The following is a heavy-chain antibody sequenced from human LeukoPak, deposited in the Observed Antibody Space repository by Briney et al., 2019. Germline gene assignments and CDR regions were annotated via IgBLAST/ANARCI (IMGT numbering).Heavy chain of an antibody. CDR2: MNPNSGNT. J-gene: IGHJ5*02. CDR3: ARDYVLLWFGELPSQYNWFDP. D-gene: IGHD3-10*01. V-gene: IGHV1-8*01. Sequence: ASVKVSCKASGYTFTSYDINWVRQATGQGLEWMGWMNPNSGNTGYAQKFQGRVTMTKNTSISTAYMELSSLRSEDTAVYYCARDYVLLWFGELPSQYNWFDPWGQGTLVTVSS. CDR1: GYTFTSYD.